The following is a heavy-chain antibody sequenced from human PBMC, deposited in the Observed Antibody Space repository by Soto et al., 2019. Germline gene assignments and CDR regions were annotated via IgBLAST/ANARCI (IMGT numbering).Heavy chain of an antibody. J-gene: IGHJ4*02. CDR2: ISGSGGST. CDR1: GFTFSSYA. D-gene: IGHD3-3*01. V-gene: IGHV3-23*01. CDR3: AKEHDFWTSPEGYFDY. Sequence: GSLRLSCAASGFTFSSYAMSWVRQAPGKGLEWVSAISGSGGSTYYADSVKGRFTISRDNSKNTLYLQMNSLRAEDTAVYYCAKEHDFWTSPEGYFDYWGQGTLVTVPQ.